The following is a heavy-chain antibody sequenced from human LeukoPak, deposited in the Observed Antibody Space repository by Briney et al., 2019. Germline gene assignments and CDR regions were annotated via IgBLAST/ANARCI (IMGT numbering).Heavy chain of an antibody. CDR1: GYTFTGYY. D-gene: IGHD5-18*01. V-gene: IGHV1-2*02. CDR2: INPNSGGT. CDR3: ARDRRGYSYPYYFDY. J-gene: IGHJ4*02. Sequence: ASVKVSCKASGYTFTGYYMHWVRQAPGQGLEWMGWINPNSGGTNYAQKFQGRVTMARGTSISTAYMELSRLRSDDTAVYYCARDRRGYSYPYYFDYWGQGTLVTVSS.